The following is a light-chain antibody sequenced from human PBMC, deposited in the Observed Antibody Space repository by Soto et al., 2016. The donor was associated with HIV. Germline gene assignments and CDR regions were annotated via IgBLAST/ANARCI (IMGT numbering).Light chain of an antibody. CDR3: QQYDNLLT. Sequence: DIQMTQSPSSLSASVGDRVTITCQASQDISKFLNWYQQKPGKAPKLLIYDASTLTTGVPSRFSASGSGTHFTFTITGLRPEDFATYYCQQYDNLLTFGQGTRLE. V-gene: IGKV1-33*01. CDR1: QDISKF. J-gene: IGKJ5*01. CDR2: DAS.